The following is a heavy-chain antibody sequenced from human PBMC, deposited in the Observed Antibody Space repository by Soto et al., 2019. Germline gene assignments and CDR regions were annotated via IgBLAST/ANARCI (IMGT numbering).Heavy chain of an antibody. V-gene: IGHV1-3*01. Sequence: ASVKVSCKASGYTFTSYAMHWVRQAPGQRLEWMGWINAGNGNTKYSQKFQGRVTITRDTSASTAYMELSSLRSEDTAVYYCARGGRITGTYPNDYWGQGTLVTVSS. J-gene: IGHJ4*02. D-gene: IGHD1-7*01. CDR1: GYTFTSYA. CDR2: INAGNGNT. CDR3: ARGGRITGTYPNDY.